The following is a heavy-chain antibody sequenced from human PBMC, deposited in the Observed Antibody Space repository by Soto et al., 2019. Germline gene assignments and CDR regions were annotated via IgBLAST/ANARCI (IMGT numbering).Heavy chain of an antibody. D-gene: IGHD6-19*01. CDR2: INPSGGST. V-gene: IGHV1-46*01. J-gene: IGHJ4*02. CDR3: AREGEGAVALDY. CDR1: GYTFTSYY. Sequence: QVQLVQSGAEVKKPGASVKVSCKASGYTFTSYYMHWVRQAPGQGLEWMGIINPSGGSTSYAQKFQGRVTMTRETSTSTVYMELSSLRSEDTAVYYCAREGEGAVALDYWGQGTLVTVSS.